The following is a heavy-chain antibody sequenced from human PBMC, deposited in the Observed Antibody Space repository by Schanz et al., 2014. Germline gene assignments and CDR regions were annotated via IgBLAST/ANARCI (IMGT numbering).Heavy chain of an antibody. J-gene: IGHJ4*02. CDR1: GFTFNNYG. Sequence: VHLVESGGALVQPGGSLRLSCAASGFTFNNYGMHWVRQAPGKGLEWVAVIWYDGTDRYYADSVKGRFTITRDIAKNSLSLQMNSLRAEDTAVYYCARGYSNIWSPMAYWGQGTLVAVSS. D-gene: IGHD6-13*01. CDR3: ARGYSNIWSPMAY. V-gene: IGHV3-33*01. CDR2: IWYDGTDR.